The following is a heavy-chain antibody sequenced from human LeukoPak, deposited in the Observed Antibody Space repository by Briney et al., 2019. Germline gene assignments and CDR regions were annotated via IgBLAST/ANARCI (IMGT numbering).Heavy chain of an antibody. CDR2: ISGSGGST. J-gene: IGHJ4*02. CDR1: GSTFSSYD. Sequence: GGSLRLSCAASGSTFSSYDMSWVRQAPGKGLEWVSAISGSGGSTYYADSVKGRFTISRDNSKNTLYLQMNSLRAEDTAVYYCAKDSVVVVAATPDYWGQGTLVTVSS. CDR3: AKDSVVVVAATPDY. V-gene: IGHV3-23*01. D-gene: IGHD2-15*01.